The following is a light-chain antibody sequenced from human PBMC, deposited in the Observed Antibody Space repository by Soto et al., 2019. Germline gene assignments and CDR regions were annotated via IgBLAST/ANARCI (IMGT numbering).Light chain of an antibody. V-gene: IGLV2-8*01. CDR1: SSDVGGYQY. Sequence: QSALTQPPSASGSPGQSVTISCTGTSSDVGGYQYVSWYQQHPGKVPKLMIYDVSKRPSGVPDRFSGSKSGNTASLTVSGLQAEDEADYYCSSYAGGNNLLFGGGTKLTVL. CDR3: SSYAGGNNLL. J-gene: IGLJ2*01. CDR2: DVS.